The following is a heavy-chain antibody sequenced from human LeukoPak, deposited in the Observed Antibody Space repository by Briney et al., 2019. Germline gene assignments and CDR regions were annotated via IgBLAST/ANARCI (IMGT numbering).Heavy chain of an antibody. J-gene: IGHJ4*02. CDR1: GFTFRSYE. CDR3: ARPLGGSHYY. CDR2: ISSSGGSI. V-gene: IGHV3-48*03. Sequence: TGGSLRLPCAASGFTFRSYEMNWVRQAPGKGLEWVSYISSSGGSISYADSVKGRFTISRDNAKNSLYLQMNSLRAEDTAVYYCARPLGGSHYYWGQGTLVTVSS. D-gene: IGHD1-26*01.